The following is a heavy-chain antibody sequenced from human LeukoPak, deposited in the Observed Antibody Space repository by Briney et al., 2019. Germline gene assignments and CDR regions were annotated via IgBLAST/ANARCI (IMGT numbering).Heavy chain of an antibody. CDR2: VSGTGGTT. CDR3: AKDPGRRIFGVVISRIDY. CDR1: GFTFSNYA. D-gene: IGHD3-3*01. V-gene: IGHV3-23*01. Sequence: GGSLRLSCAASGFTFSNYAMAWVRQAPGKGLEWVSSVSGTGGTTYHADSVKGRLTISRDNSNNTLYLQMNSLRAEDTAVYYCAKDPGRRIFGVVISRIDYWGQGTLVTVSS. J-gene: IGHJ4*02.